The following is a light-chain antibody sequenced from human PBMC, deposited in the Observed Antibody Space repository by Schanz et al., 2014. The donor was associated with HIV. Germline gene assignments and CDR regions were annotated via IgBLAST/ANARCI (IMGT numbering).Light chain of an antibody. CDR1: QRLSSSY. CDR3: QQYDTSPIT. J-gene: IGKJ3*01. Sequence: EIVLTQSPGSLSVSPGGRATLSCGASQRLSSSYLAWYQQKRDQPPRLVIYATSTRAAGIPDRFSGTGSGTDFTLTISSLEPEDFAVYYCQQYDTSPITFGPGTKVDIK. CDR2: ATS. V-gene: IGKV3-20*01.